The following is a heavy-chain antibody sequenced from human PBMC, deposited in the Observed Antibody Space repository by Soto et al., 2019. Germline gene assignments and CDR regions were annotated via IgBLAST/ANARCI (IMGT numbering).Heavy chain of an antibody. CDR1: GGTFSSYT. Sequence: SVKVSCKASGGTFSSYTISWVRQAPGQGLEWMGRIIPILGIANYAQKFQGRVTITADESTSTAYMELSSLRSEDTAVYYCARDNGSYSSGWYANWFDPWGQGTLVTVSS. CDR3: ARDNGSYSSGWYANWFDP. D-gene: IGHD6-19*01. J-gene: IGHJ5*02. CDR2: IIPILGIA. V-gene: IGHV1-69*04.